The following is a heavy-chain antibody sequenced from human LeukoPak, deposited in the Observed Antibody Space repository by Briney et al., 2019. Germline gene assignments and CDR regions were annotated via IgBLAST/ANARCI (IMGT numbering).Heavy chain of an antibody. J-gene: IGHJ5*02. CDR3: ANRVGYSYGA. V-gene: IGHV3-23*01. CDR1: GFTFSSHV. Sequence: GGPLRPSCPASGFTFSSHVMSWVRQAPGKGLEWVSAIGATGAGTYYADSVKGRFTISRDNSKNTLYLQMNSLRAEDTAVYYCANRVGYSYGAWGQGTLVTVSS. CDR2: IGATGAGT. D-gene: IGHD5-18*01.